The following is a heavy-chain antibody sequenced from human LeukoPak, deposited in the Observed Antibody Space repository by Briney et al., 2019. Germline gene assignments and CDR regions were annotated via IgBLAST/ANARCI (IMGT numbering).Heavy chain of an antibody. CDR1: GVSIRGDTYY. CDR2: YHIGNT. D-gene: IGHD6-19*01. V-gene: IGHV4-39*01. J-gene: IGHJ6*03. CDR3: ARLWDSTGLYFYYYMDV. Sequence: SETLSLTCTVSGVSIRGDTYYWGWIRQPPGKGLEWIGNYHIGNTYYNPSLRSRVTISEDTSKNQFSLRVNSVTAADTAVYYCARLWDSTGLYFYYYMDVWGEGTTVTVSS.